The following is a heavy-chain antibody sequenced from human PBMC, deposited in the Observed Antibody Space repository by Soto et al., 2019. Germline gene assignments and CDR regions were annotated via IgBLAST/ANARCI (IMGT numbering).Heavy chain of an antibody. J-gene: IGHJ6*02. D-gene: IGHD5-18*01. CDR2: INHSGST. V-gene: IGHV4-34*01. CDR3: ARGEGDSYGCLYYYYYGMDV. CDR1: GGSFSGYY. Sequence: SETLSLTCAVYGGSFSGYYWSWIRQPPGKGLEWIGEINHSGSTNYNPSLKSRVTISVDTSKNQFSLKLSSVTAADTAVYYCARGEGDSYGCLYYYYYGMDVWGQGTTVTVSS.